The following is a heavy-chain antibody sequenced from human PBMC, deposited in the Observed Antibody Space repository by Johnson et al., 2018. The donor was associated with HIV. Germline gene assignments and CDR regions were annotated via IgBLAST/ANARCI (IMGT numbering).Heavy chain of an antibody. CDR3: ARARADSGDDDAFDI. D-gene: IGHD5-12*01. CDR1: GFTFSSYW. V-gene: IGHV3-7*03. CDR2: IKQDGSEK. J-gene: IGHJ3*02. Sequence: VQLVESGGGLVQPGGSLRLSCAASGFTFSSYWMSWVRQAPGKGLEWVANIKQDGSEKYYVDSVKGRFTISRDNAKNSLYLQMNSLRAEDTAVYYCARARADSGDDDAFDIWGQGTMVTVSS.